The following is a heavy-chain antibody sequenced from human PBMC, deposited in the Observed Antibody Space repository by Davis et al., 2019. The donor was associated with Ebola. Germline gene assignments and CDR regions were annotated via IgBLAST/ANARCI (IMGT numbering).Heavy chain of an antibody. CDR1: GGTFSSYA. Sequence: SVMVSCKASGGTFSSYAISWVRQAPGQGLEWMGGIIPIFGTANYAQKFQGRVTTTADESTSTAYMELSSLRSEDTAVYYCARDSSRYDKECWFDPWGQGTLVTVSS. CDR2: IIPIFGTA. V-gene: IGHV1-69*13. D-gene: IGHD6-13*01. J-gene: IGHJ5*02. CDR3: ARDSSRYDKECWFDP.